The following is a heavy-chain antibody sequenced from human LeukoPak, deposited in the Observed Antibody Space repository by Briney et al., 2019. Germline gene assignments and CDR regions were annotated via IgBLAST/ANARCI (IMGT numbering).Heavy chain of an antibody. CDR2: INGDGRNI. Sequence: GGSLRLSCVASGFTFSSYWMHWVRQDPRKGLVWVSRINGDGRNINYADSVRGRFTISRDNAKNTLYLQMNTLRVKDTAVYYCTRDLMDYDVSTGLHHYYMDVWGQGTTVTVSS. CDR1: GFTFSSYW. V-gene: IGHV3-74*01. CDR3: TRDLMDYDVSTGLHHYYMDV. J-gene: IGHJ6*02. D-gene: IGHD3-9*01.